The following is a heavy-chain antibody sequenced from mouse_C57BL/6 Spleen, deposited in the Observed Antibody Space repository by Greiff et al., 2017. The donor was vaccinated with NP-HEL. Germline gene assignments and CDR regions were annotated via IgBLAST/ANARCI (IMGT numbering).Heavy chain of an antibody. D-gene: IGHD1-1*01. J-gene: IGHJ1*03. CDR1: GYTFTSYW. CDR2: IDPNSGGT. Sequence: QVQLQQPGAELVKPGASVKLSCKASGYTFTSYWMHWVKQRPGRGLEWIGRIDPNSGGTKYNEKFKSKATLTVDKPSSTAYMQLSSLTSEDSAVYYCARRDYYGSSHWYFDVWGTWTTVTVSS. V-gene: IGHV1-72*01. CDR3: ARRDYYGSSHWYFDV.